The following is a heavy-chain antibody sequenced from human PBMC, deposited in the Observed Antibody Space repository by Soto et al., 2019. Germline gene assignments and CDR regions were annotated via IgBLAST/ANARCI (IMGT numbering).Heavy chain of an antibody. J-gene: IGHJ4*02. CDR2: IYNSGNT. CDR1: GGSITNYY. D-gene: IGHD5-12*01. CDR3: ASLKWLQSSPSFDS. V-gene: IGHV4-59*08. Sequence: SETLSLTCTGSGGSITNYYWSWIRQPPGRRLEWIGYIYNSGNTNYNPSLKSRVAISVDTSKNQFSLKMTSVTAADTAVYYCASLKWLQSSPSFDSWGQGPLVTVSS.